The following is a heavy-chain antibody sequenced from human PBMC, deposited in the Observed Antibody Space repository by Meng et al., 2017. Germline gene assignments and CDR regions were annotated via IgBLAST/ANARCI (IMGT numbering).Heavy chain of an antibody. D-gene: IGHD6-19*01. CDR1: GGTFSSYT. V-gene: IGHV1-69*06. CDR3: HSGWYQAGDDY. J-gene: IGHJ4*02. Sequence: QGPRVQSRAEGKKPGSSVKVSCKASGGTFSSYTISWVRQAPGQGLEWMGGIIPIFGTANYAQKFQGRVTITADKSTSTAYMELSSLRSEDTAVYYCHSGWYQAGDDYWGQGTLVTVSS. CDR2: IIPIFGTA.